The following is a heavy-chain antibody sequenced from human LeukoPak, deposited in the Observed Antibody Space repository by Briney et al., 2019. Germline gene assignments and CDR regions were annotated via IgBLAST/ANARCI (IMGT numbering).Heavy chain of an antibody. CDR3: AREGGVEKVDY. D-gene: IGHD2-8*02. J-gene: IGHJ4*02. CDR2: IYQSGNT. V-gene: IGHV4-30-2*01. CDR1: GGSISSGGYY. Sequence: SETLSLTCTVSGGSISSGGYYWSWIRQPPGKGLEWIGYIYQSGNTYYNPSLKSRVTISVDRSRNQFSLRLSSVTAADTAVYYCAREGGVEKVDYWGQGTLVTVSS.